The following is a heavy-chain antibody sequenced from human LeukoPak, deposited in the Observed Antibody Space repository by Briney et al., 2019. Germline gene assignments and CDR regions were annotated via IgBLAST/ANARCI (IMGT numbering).Heavy chain of an antibody. D-gene: IGHD2-15*01. Sequence: PGGSLRLSCAASGFTFSSYWMSWVRQAPGKGLEWVANIKQDGSEKYYVDSVKGRFTISRDNAKNSLYLQMNSLRAEDTAVYYCARGSCSGGNCYPYPGLYWGQGTLVTVSS. V-gene: IGHV3-7*01. CDR3: ARGSCSGGNCYPYPGLY. CDR2: IKQDGSEK. CDR1: GFTFSSYW. J-gene: IGHJ4*02.